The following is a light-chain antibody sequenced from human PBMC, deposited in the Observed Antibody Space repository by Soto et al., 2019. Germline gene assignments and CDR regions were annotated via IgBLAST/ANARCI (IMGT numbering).Light chain of an antibody. CDR2: GNS. CDR3: QYYDSSLSAVV. V-gene: IGLV1-40*01. Sequence: QSVLTQPPSVAGAPGQRVTISCTGSSSKIGAGYDVHWYQQLPGTAPKLLIYGNSNRPSGVPDRVSGSKSGTSASLAITGLQAEDEAAYYCQYYDSSLSAVVFGGGTKLTVL. J-gene: IGLJ2*01. CDR1: SSKIGAGYD.